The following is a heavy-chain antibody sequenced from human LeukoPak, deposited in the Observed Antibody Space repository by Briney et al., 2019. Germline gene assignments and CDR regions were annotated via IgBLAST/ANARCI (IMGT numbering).Heavy chain of an antibody. CDR3: ARTFYGLSLAFDI. Sequence: ASVKVSCKASGYTFTGYYIHWVRQAPGQGLEWMGWINPNSGGTNYAQNFQGRVTMTGDTSITTAYMELSRLRSDDTAAYYCARTFYGLSLAFDIWGQGTMVTVSS. CDR2: INPNSGGT. J-gene: IGHJ3*02. D-gene: IGHD2/OR15-2a*01. V-gene: IGHV1-2*02. CDR1: GYTFTGYY.